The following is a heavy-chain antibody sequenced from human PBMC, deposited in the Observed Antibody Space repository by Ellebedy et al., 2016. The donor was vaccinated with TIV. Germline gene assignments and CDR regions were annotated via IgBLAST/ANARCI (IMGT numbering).Heavy chain of an antibody. Sequence: ASVKVSXKASGYTFSDYGLSWVRQAPGQGLERMGWISASNGDTSYAQKLQGRVTMTTDTSTSTVFMELRSLRSDDTAVYYCARDSTGELLLPYYYGMDVWGQGTTVTVSS. D-gene: IGHD3-10*01. CDR2: ISASNGDT. CDR3: ARDSTGELLLPYYYGMDV. CDR1: GYTFSDYG. J-gene: IGHJ6*02. V-gene: IGHV1-18*01.